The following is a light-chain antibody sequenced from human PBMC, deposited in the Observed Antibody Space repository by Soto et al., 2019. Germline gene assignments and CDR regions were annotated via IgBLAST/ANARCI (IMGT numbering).Light chain of an antibody. CDR2: GAS. V-gene: IGKV3-15*01. Sequence: EIMMTQSPATLSVSPGERATLSCRASQSVKSSLAWYQQKPGQAPSLLIYGASTRATGIPARFSGSGSGTEFTLTISSLKSEDFAVYYCQQYMNWPTFGQGTRLEIK. CDR1: QSVKSS. J-gene: IGKJ5*01. CDR3: QQYMNWPT.